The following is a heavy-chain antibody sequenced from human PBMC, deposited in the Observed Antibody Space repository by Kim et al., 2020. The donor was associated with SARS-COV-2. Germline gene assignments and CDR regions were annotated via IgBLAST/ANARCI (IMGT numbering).Heavy chain of an antibody. V-gene: IGHV3-21*01. CDR2: ISSSSSYI. CDR1: GFTFSSYS. J-gene: IGHJ4*02. CDR3: ARMYCSGGSCYSVHFDY. D-gene: IGHD2-15*01. Sequence: GGSLRLSCAASGFTFSSYSMNWVRQAPGKGLEWVSSISSSSSYIYYADSVKGRFTISRDNAKNSLYLQMNSLRAEDTAVYYCARMYCSGGSCYSVHFDYWGQGTLVTVSS.